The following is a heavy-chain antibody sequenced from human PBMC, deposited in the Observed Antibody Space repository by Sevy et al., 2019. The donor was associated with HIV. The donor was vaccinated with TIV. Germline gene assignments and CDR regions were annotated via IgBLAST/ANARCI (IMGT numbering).Heavy chain of an antibody. Sequence: GGSLRLSCAASGFTFSSYWMHWVRQAPGEGLVWVSRINTDGGITNYADSVKGRFTISRDNAKNTLYLQMNSLRAEDTAVYYCARDLGGSRDYWGQGSLVTVSS. V-gene: IGHV3-74*01. CDR1: GFTFSSYW. CDR3: ARDLGGSRDY. CDR2: INTDGGIT. J-gene: IGHJ4*02. D-gene: IGHD3-16*01.